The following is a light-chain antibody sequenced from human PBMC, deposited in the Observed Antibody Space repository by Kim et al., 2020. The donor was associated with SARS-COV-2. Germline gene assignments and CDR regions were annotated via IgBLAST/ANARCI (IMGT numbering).Light chain of an antibody. CDR2: GAS. CDR3: QQYNNWPPLT. J-gene: IGKJ4*01. Sequence: SPGERATLSCRASQSVSRNVAWYQQKPGQAPRLLMYGASTRATGVPARFSGSGSGTEFTLTISSLQSEDFAVYHCQQYNNWPPLTFGGGTKVDIK. CDR1: QSVSRN. V-gene: IGKV3-15*01.